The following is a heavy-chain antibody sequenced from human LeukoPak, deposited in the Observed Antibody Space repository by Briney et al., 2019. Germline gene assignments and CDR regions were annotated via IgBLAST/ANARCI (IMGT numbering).Heavy chain of an antibody. CDR1: GFTFTIAW. CDR3: VTVRSAAHMDFDY. J-gene: IGHJ4*02. CDR2: IKSNSDGGTT. Sequence: PGGSLRLSCAASGFTFTIAWMSWVRQAPGKGLEWVGRIKSNSDGGTTDYAAPVKGRFTISRDDSKNTLYLQMNSLKTEDTAVCYCVTVRSAAHMDFDYWGQGTLVTVSS. V-gene: IGHV3-15*01. D-gene: IGHD6-13*01.